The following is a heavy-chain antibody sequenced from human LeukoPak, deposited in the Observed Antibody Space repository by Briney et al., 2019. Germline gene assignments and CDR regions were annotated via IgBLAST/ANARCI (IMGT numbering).Heavy chain of an antibody. CDR3: ARDKNYLFDY. V-gene: IGHV3-7*05. Sequence: GGSLRLSCEVSGLTFSSYWMSWVRQAPGKGLEWVANINQDGSDKNYVDSVKGRFTISRDNAKNSLYLQMNSLRAEDTAVYCCARDKNYLFDYWGQGTLVTVSS. CDR2: INQDGSDK. D-gene: IGHD1-7*01. CDR1: GLTFSSYW. J-gene: IGHJ4*02.